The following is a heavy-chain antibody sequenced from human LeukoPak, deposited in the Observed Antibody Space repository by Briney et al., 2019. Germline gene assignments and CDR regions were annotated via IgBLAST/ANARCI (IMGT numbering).Heavy chain of an antibody. CDR2: ISGSGGST. V-gene: IGHV3-23*01. Sequence: GGSLRLSCAASGFTFSSYAMSWVRQAPGKGLEWVSAISGSGGSTYYADSVKGRFTISRDNSKNTLYLQMNSLRVEDAAVYYCAKDGYSSIPGFHFEYWGQETPVTVSS. D-gene: IGHD6-13*01. J-gene: IGHJ4*02. CDR1: GFTFSSYA. CDR3: AKDGYSSIPGFHFEY.